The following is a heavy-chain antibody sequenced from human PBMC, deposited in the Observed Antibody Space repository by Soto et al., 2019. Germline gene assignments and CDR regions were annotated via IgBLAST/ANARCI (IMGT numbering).Heavy chain of an antibody. CDR1: GGSISSSSYY. Sequence: QLQLQESGPGLVKPSETLSLTCTVSGGSISSSSYYWGWIRQPPGKGLEWIGSICYSGSTYYNPSLKSRVTISVDTSKTQFSLKLSSVTAADTTVYYCARRWGDCSSTRCYVEYFDYWGQGTLVTVSS. CDR2: ICYSGST. J-gene: IGHJ4*02. V-gene: IGHV4-39*01. CDR3: ARRWGDCSSTRCYVEYFDY. D-gene: IGHD2-2*01.